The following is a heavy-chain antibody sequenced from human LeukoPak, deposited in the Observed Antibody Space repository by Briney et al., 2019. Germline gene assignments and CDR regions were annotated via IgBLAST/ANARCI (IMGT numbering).Heavy chain of an antibody. J-gene: IGHJ4*02. D-gene: IGHD6-19*01. CDR1: GFTFGNSW. V-gene: IGHV3-7*01. CDR2: IKQDGSET. Sequence: GGSLRLSCAASGFTFGNSWMTWVRQAPGKGLEWVASIKQDGSETYYVDSVKGRFTISRDNAKNSLYLQMSSLRAEDSAMYYCARGPLIAVAGPLDYWGQGTLVTVSS. CDR3: ARGPLIAVAGPLDY.